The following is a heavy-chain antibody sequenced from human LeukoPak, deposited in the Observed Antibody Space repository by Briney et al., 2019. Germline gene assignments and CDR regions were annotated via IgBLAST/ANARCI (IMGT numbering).Heavy chain of an antibody. Sequence: SETLSLTCTVYGGSISSYYWSWVRQHPGKGMEWLEYIYYSGSSNYNPSLKSRVTISVDTSKNQFSLKLSSMNAADTAVYYCARFRTTFGELNHWGQGTLVTVCS. D-gene: IGHD3-10*01. V-gene: IGHV4-59*01. CDR2: IYYSGSS. CDR1: GGSISSYY. J-gene: IGHJ5*02. CDR3: ARFRTTFGELNH.